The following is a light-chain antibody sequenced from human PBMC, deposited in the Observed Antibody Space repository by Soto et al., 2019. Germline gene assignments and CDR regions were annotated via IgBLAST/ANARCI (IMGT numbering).Light chain of an antibody. V-gene: IGKV3-15*01. Sequence: IVLTQSPGTLSVSPGERVILSCRASQTLRNKLAWYQQKPGQAPSLLIYGGFTRATGIPARFSGSGSGTEFTLTIHCLQSGDCGIYYCQQHNVWSVTVGPGNKAGSQT. CDR2: GGF. CDR1: QTLRNK. CDR3: QQHNVWSVT. J-gene: IGKJ3*01.